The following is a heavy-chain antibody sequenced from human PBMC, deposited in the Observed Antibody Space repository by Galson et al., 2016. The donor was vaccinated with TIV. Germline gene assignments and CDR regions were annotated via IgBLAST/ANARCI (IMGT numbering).Heavy chain of an antibody. Sequence: SLRLSCAASGFTFDDYAMHWVRQAPGRGLEWVSSISWNSDTIVYADSMKGRFTISRDNSKNSLYLQMNSLTSDDTALYYCVKEAGRYSRSWYFDYWGQGTLVTVSS. D-gene: IGHD6-13*01. CDR3: VKEAGRYSRSWYFDY. CDR1: GFTFDDYA. J-gene: IGHJ4*02. CDR2: ISWNSDTI. V-gene: IGHV3-9*01.